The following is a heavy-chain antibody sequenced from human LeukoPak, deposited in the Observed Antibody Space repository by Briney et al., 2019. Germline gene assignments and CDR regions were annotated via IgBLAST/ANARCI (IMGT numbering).Heavy chain of an antibody. CDR1: GFTFSSYA. J-gene: IGHJ4*02. D-gene: IGHD4-17*01. Sequence: GGSLRLSCAASGFTFSSYAMHWVRQAPGKGLEWVAVISYDGSNKYYADSVKGRFTISRDISKNAAYLQMNSLRAEDTAVYYCARDSYGDANFDSWGQGTLVTVSS. CDR3: ARDSYGDANFDS. CDR2: ISYDGSNK. V-gene: IGHV3-30*14.